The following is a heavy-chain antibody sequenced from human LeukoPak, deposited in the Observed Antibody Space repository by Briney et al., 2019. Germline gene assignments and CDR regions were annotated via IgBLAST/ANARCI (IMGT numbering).Heavy chain of an antibody. V-gene: IGHV3-48*03. Sequence: QPGGSLRLSCVASGFTFSSYEINWVRQAPGKGLEWVSYISSSGSTIYYADSVKGRFTISRDNAKNSLYLQMNSLRAEDTAVYYCARDYRGVWLQSRGYYYYYMDVWGKGTTVTISS. J-gene: IGHJ6*03. D-gene: IGHD5-24*01. CDR1: GFTFSSYE. CDR2: ISSSGSTI. CDR3: ARDYRGVWLQSRGYYYYYMDV.